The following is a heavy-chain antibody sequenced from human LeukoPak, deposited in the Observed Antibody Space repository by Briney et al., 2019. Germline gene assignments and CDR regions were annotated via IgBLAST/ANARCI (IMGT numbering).Heavy chain of an antibody. D-gene: IGHD6-13*01. V-gene: IGHV3-21*01. CDR1: GFTFSSYS. CDR3: ARDGYSSSWYGGYYYYYYMDV. CDR2: ISSSSSYI. Sequence: GGSLRLSCAASGFTFSSYSMNWVRQAPGKGLEWVSSISSSSSYIYYADSVKGRFTISRDNAKNSLYLQMNSLRAEDTAVYYSARDGYSSSWYGGYYYYYYMDVWGKGTTVTVSS. J-gene: IGHJ6*03.